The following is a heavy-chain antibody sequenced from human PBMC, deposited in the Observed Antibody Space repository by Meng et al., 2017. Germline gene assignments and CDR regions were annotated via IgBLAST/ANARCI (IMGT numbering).Heavy chain of an antibody. D-gene: IGHD1-26*01. J-gene: IGHJ3*02. CDR3: AKDHVGAIPISAFDI. Sequence: GESLKISCAASGFTFSSYAMSWVRQAPGKGLEWVSAISGSGGSTYYADSVKDRFTISRDNSKNTLYLQMNSLRAEDTAVYYCAKDHVGAIPISAFDIWGQGTMVTVSS. CDR1: GFTFSSYA. V-gene: IGHV3-23*01. CDR2: ISGSGGST.